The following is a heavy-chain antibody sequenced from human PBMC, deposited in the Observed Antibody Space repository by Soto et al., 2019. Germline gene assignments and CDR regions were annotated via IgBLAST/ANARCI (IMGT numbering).Heavy chain of an antibody. Sequence: PSETLSLTCTVSGGSISSYYWSWIRQPAGKGLEWIGRIYTSGSTNYNPSLKSRVTMSVDTSKNQFSLKLSSVTAADTAVYYCARDSLGGSRFAYYFDYWGQGTLVTVSS. J-gene: IGHJ4*02. V-gene: IGHV4-4*07. CDR1: GGSISSYY. D-gene: IGHD3-16*01. CDR2: IYTSGST. CDR3: ARDSLGGSRFAYYFDY.